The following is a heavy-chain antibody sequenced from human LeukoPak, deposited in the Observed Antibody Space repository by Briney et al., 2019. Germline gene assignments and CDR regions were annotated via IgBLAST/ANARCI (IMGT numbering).Heavy chain of an antibody. CDR1: GGTFSSYA. D-gene: IGHD2-15*01. Sequence: SVKVSCKASGGTFSSYAISWVRQAPGQGLEWMGGIIPIFGTANYAQKLQGRVTMTTDTSTSTAYMELRSLRSDDTAVYYCARGWSLGVLYYFDYWGQGTLVTVSS. CDR2: IIPIFGTA. CDR3: ARGWSLGVLYYFDY. J-gene: IGHJ4*02. V-gene: IGHV1-69*05.